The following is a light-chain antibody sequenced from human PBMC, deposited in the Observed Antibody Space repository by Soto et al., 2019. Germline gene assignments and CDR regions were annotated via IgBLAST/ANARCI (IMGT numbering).Light chain of an antibody. V-gene: IGLV2-18*01. CDR3: SLYTSENTYV. Sequence: QTVLTQPPSVSGSPGQSVTISCTGTSTDFVSYNRVSWYQQPPGTAPKLIIYEASNRPSGVPDRFSGSKSGNTASLTISGLHAADEADYYCSLYTSENTYVFGTGTKVTLL. J-gene: IGLJ1*01. CDR2: EAS. CDR1: STDFVSYNR.